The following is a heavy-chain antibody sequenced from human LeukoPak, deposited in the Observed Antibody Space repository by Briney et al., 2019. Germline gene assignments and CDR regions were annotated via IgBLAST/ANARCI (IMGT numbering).Heavy chain of an antibody. CDR2: INPSGGT. Sequence: SDTLTLTCAVSVGSFSGNYWTWIPQPPGKGLEWLGEINPSGGTNYKPSLKSRVTMSVDTSKNQFSLRLTSVTAADTAVYDCARGRPGYSSSWYEFWGQGTLVTVAS. CDR1: VGSFSGNY. D-gene: IGHD6-13*01. J-gene: IGHJ5*01. V-gene: IGHV4-34*01. CDR3: ARGRPGYSSSWYEF.